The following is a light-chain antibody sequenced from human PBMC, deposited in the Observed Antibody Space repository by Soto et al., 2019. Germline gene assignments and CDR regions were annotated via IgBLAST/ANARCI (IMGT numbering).Light chain of an antibody. Sequence: QAVVTQPASVSGSPGQSITISCTGTSSDVGGYNYVSWYQQHPGKAPKLMIYEVSNWPSGVSNRFSGSKSGNTASLTISGLQAEDEADYYCSSYTSSSTVFGGGTKLTVL. CDR3: SSYTSSSTV. CDR2: EVS. J-gene: IGLJ3*02. V-gene: IGLV2-14*01. CDR1: SSDVGGYNY.